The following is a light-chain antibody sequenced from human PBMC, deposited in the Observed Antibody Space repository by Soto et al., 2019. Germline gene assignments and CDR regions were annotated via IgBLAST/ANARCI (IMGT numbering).Light chain of an antibody. J-gene: IGLJ1*01. CDR1: SSDIGGYDY. CDR2: EVR. CDR3: CSYTRTSNHYF. Sequence: QSALTQPASVSGSPGQSVTISCTGTSSDIGGYDYVSWYQQRPGKAPKLMIYEVRYRPSGVSNRFSGSKSGNTASLTISGLQAEDEAVYYCCSYTRTSNHYFFGSGTKVTVL. V-gene: IGLV2-14*01.